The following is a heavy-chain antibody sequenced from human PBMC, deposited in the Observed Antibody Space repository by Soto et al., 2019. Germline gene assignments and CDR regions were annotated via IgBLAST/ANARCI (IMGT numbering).Heavy chain of an antibody. CDR3: AKRGQVAADRRAKDFHH. V-gene: IGHV3-74*01. CDR2: IQNDGSRT. Sequence: GGSLRLSCAASGFTFNYYWMHWVRQAPGQGLMWVAHIQNDGSRTTYADSVKGRFTISRDNAKNTMYLQMNSLRAEDTAVYYCAKRGQVAADRRAKDFHHWGQGTLVTVSS. CDR1: GFTFNYYW. J-gene: IGHJ1*01. D-gene: IGHD6-13*01.